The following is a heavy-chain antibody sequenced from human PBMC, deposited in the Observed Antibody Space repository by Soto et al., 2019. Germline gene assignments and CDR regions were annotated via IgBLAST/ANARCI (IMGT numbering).Heavy chain of an antibody. J-gene: IGHJ6*02. V-gene: IGHV3-30*18. D-gene: IGHD6-6*01. CDR3: AKDAHSGSSTNYYYYGMDV. CDR2: ISYDGSNK. CDR1: GFTFSSYG. Sequence: GGSLRLSCAASGFTFSSYGMHWVRQAPGKGLEWVAVISYDGSNKNYADSVKGRFTISRDNSKNTLYLQMNSLRAEDTAVYYCAKDAHSGSSTNYYYYGMDVWGQGTTVTVSS.